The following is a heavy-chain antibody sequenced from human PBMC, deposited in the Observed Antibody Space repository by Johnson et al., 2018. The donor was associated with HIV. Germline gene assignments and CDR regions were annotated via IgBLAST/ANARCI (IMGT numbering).Heavy chain of an antibody. CDR2: IKQDGSEK. CDR1: GFTFSSYW. V-gene: IGHV3-7*01. J-gene: IGHJ3*02. CDR3: ARVESENFSSVPAAFDI. D-gene: IGHD6-13*01. Sequence: VQVVESGGGLVQPGGSLRLSCAASGFTFSSYWMSWVRQAPGKGLEWVANIKQDGSEKYYVDSVKGRFTISRDNAKKSLYLQMNSLRAEATAGYYCARVESENFSSVPAAFDIWGQGTMVKVSA.